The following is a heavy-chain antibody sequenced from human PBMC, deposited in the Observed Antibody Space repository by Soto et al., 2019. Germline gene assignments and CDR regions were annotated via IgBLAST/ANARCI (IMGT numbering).Heavy chain of an antibody. D-gene: IGHD2-2*01. J-gene: IGHJ4*02. CDR1: GFTFSSYA. CDR3: GRCSSTSCHLGSDY. V-gene: IGHV3-30-3*01. CDR2: ISYDGSNK. Sequence: PGGSLLSCAASGFTFSSYAMNWVRQAPGKGLEWVALISYDGSNKYYADSVKGRFTISRDSSKNTLDLQMNSLRAADTAVYYCGRCSSTSCHLGSDYWGQGTLVTVSS.